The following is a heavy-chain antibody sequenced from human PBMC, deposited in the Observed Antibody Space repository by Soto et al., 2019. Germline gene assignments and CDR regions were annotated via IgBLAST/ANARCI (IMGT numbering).Heavy chain of an antibody. J-gene: IGHJ6*02. CDR3: ARASSSSFSGMDV. D-gene: IGHD6-6*01. CDR1: GGSISSGGYY. Sequence: QGKLQESGPGLLKPSQTLSLTGTFSGGSISSGGYYWSWIRQHPGKGLEWIGYIYYSGSTYYNPSLKSRVTISVDTSKNQFSLKLSSVTAADTAVYYCARASSSSFSGMDVWGQGTTVTVSS. CDR2: IYYSGST. V-gene: IGHV4-31*03.